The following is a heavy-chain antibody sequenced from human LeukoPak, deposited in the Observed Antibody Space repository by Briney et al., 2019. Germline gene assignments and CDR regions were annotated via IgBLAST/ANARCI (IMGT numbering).Heavy chain of an antibody. V-gene: IGHV3-11*01. CDR2: ITNRGDTV. CDR1: GFTFSDYY. CDR3: AKISHWLGDFDY. J-gene: IGHJ4*02. D-gene: IGHD6-19*01. Sequence: GGSLRLSCAASGFTFSDYYMTWVRQAPGKGLEWLSYITNRGDTVFYADSVKGRFTISRDNSKNTLYLQMNSLRAEDTAVYYCAKISHWLGDFDYWGQGTLVTVSS.